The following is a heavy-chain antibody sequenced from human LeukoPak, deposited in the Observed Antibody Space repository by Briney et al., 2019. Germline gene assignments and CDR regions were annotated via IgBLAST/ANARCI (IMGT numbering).Heavy chain of an antibody. Sequence: SETLSLTCTVSGGSISSGGYYWSWIRQHPGKGLEWIGYIYYSGSTYYNPSLKSRVTISVDTSKNQFSLKLSSVTAADTAVYYCARGGQLLLFYGMDVWGQGTTVTVSS. CDR3: ARGGQLLLFYGMDV. CDR2: IYYSGST. J-gene: IGHJ6*02. D-gene: IGHD2-2*01. V-gene: IGHV4-31*03. CDR1: GGSISSGGYY.